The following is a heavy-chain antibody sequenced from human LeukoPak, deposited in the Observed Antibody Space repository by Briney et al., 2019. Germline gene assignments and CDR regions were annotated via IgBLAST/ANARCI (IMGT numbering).Heavy chain of an antibody. Sequence: GGSLRLSCAASGFTFTNYAMSWVRQAPGKGLEWVSAIGGSGSSTYYADSMKGRFTISRDNSKNTLYLQMNSLRAEDTAIYYCAKTPKSGYPPYFYYYGMDVWGQGTTVTVSS. J-gene: IGHJ6*02. D-gene: IGHD3-3*01. CDR1: GFTFTNYA. CDR2: IGGSGSST. V-gene: IGHV3-23*01. CDR3: AKTPKSGYPPYFYYYGMDV.